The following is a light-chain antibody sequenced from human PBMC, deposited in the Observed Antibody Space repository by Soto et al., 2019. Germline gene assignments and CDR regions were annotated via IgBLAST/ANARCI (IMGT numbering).Light chain of an antibody. CDR2: DAS. J-gene: IGKJ1*01. CDR3: QQYNSDWT. V-gene: IGKV1-5*01. Sequence: DIQMTQSPSTLSASVGNRVTITCRASQSISTYLAWYQQKPGKAPKLLIFDASSFESGVPSRFSGSGSGTDFTLTISSLQPDDFATYYCQQYNSDWTFGQGTK. CDR1: QSISTY.